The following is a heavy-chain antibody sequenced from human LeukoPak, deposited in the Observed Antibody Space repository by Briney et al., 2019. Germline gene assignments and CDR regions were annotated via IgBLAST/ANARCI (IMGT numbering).Heavy chain of an antibody. CDR1: GFTFSNAW. V-gene: IGHV3-15*01. D-gene: IGHD5-18*01. J-gene: IGHJ3*02. Sequence: GGSLRLSCAASGFTFSNAWMSWVRQAPGKGLEWVGRIKSKTDGGTTDYAAPVKGRFTISRDDSKNTLYLQMNSLKTEDTAVYYCTTDSWIQLWLPGAFDIWGQGTMVTVPS. CDR3: TTDSWIQLWLPGAFDI. CDR2: IKSKTDGGTT.